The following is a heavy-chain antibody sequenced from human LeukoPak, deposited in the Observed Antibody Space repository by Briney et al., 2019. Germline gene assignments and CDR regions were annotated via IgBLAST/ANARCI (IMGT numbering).Heavy chain of an antibody. CDR2: FDPEDGET. Sequence: GASVKVSCKVSGYTLTELSMHWVRQAPGKGLEWMGGFDPEDGETIYAQKFQGRVTMTEDTSTDTAYMELSSLKSEDTAVYYCATILYGDYLDIDYWGQGTLVTVSS. V-gene: IGHV1-24*01. CDR1: GYTLTELS. J-gene: IGHJ4*02. CDR3: ATILYGDYLDIDY. D-gene: IGHD4-17*01.